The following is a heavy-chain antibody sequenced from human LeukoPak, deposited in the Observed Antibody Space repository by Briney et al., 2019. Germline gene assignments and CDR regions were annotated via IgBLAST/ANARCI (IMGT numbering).Heavy chain of an antibody. CDR1: GFPFSSYW. CDR3: ASDSPYYGMDV. V-gene: IGHV3-74*01. Sequence: GGSLRLSCAASGFPFSSYWMHWVRQAPGKGLLWVARINGDGSITAYADSVKGRFTISRDNAENTLYLQMNSLRVEDTAVYHCASDSPYYGMDVWGQGTTVTVFS. CDR2: INGDGSIT. J-gene: IGHJ6*02.